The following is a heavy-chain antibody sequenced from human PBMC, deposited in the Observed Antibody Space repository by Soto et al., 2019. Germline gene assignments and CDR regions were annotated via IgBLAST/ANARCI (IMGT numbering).Heavy chain of an antibody. CDR3: ARARYSGRPDAFAI. CDR1: GFTFSSYA. D-gene: IGHD1-26*01. J-gene: IGHJ3*02. Sequence: GGSLRLSCAASGFTFSSYAMHWVRQAPGKGLEWVAVISYDGSNKYYADSVKGRFTISRDNSKNTLYLQMNSLRAEDTAVYYCARARYSGRPDAFAIWGQGTMVPVSS. CDR2: ISYDGSNK. V-gene: IGHV3-30-3*01.